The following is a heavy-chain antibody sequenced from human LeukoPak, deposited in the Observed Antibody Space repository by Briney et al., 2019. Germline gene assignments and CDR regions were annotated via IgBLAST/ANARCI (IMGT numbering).Heavy chain of an antibody. V-gene: IGHV3-13*01. Sequence: PGGSLRLSCAASGFTFSSYDMHWVRQATGKGLEWVSAIGTAGDTYYPGSVKGRFTISRENAKNSLYLQMNSLRAEDTAVYYCARVTVTNYYYGMDVWGQGTTVTVSS. CDR1: GFTFSSYD. J-gene: IGHJ6*02. CDR3: ARVTVTNYYYGMDV. D-gene: IGHD4-17*01. CDR2: IGTAGDT.